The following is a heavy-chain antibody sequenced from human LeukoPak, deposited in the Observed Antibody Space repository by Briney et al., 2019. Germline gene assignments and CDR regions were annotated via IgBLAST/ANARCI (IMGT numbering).Heavy chain of an antibody. D-gene: IGHD6-19*01. Sequence: GGSLRLSCAASGFTFSSYSMNWVRQAPGKGLEWVSYISSSSSTTYYIDSVKGRFTISRDNAKNSLYLQMNSLRAEDTAVYYCARVSQWLVPYWGQGTLVTVSS. CDR2: ISSSSSTT. CDR3: ARVSQWLVPY. CDR1: GFTFSSYS. V-gene: IGHV3-48*01. J-gene: IGHJ4*02.